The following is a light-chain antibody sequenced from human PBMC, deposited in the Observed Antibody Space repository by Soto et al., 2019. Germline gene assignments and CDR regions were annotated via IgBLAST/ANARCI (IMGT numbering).Light chain of an antibody. V-gene: IGKV3-15*01. Sequence: VLTQSPATLSLSPGESATLSCRASQRVKRGYLVWYQHKRGQAPRLLIYSASTRDTGIPARLSGSGSGTGFTLTIRSLQSEDFAVYYCKQYNNWWTCGQGTKVDIK. J-gene: IGKJ1*01. CDR3: KQYNNWWT. CDR1: QRVKRGY. CDR2: SAS.